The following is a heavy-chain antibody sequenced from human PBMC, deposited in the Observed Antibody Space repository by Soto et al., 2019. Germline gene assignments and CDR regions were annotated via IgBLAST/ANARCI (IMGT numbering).Heavy chain of an antibody. J-gene: IGHJ4*02. D-gene: IGHD1-1*01. V-gene: IGHV3-33*04. CDR3: ESDRNLSYVDY. CDR2: IWYDGNSK. CDR1: GFTLSSYG. Sequence: QVQLVESGGAVVQPGRSLRLSCAASGFTLSSYGMHWVRQAPGKGLEWVAVIWYDGNSKYYVDSVKDRFTISRDNSKNTLYLQLISLRDDDMAVYYCESDRNLSYVDYWGQGTMVTVAS.